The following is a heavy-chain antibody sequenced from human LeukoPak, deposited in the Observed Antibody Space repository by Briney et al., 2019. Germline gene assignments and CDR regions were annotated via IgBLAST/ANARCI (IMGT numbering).Heavy chain of an antibody. J-gene: IGHJ6*03. D-gene: IGHD6-19*01. CDR1: GGSISSYY. CDR2: IYYSGST. V-gene: IGHV4-59*01. Sequence: SETLSLTSTVSGGSISSYYWSWIRQPPGKGLEWIGYIYYSGSTNYNPSLKSRVTISVDTSKNQFSLKLSSVTAADTAVYYCARGRSGWYYYYYYMDVWGKGTTVTISS. CDR3: ARGRSGWYYYYYYMDV.